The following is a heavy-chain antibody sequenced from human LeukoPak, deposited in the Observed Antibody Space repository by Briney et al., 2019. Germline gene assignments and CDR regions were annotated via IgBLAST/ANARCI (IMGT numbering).Heavy chain of an antibody. D-gene: IGHD3-22*01. CDR3: ARGRSTYYYDSSGYYSLDY. Sequence: GASVKVSCKASGYTFTSYDINWVRQDTGQGLEWMGWMNPNSGNTGYAQKFQGRVTMTRNTSISTAYMELSSLRSEDTAVYYCARGRSTYYYDSSGYYSLDYWGQGTLVTVSS. CDR1: GYTFTSYD. V-gene: IGHV1-8*01. CDR2: MNPNSGNT. J-gene: IGHJ4*02.